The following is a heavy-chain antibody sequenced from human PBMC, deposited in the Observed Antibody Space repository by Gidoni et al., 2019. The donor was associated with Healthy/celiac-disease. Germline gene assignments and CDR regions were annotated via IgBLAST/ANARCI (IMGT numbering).Heavy chain of an antibody. CDR1: GFTFSSYG. V-gene: IGHV3-33*01. Sequence: QVQLVESGGGVVQPGRSLRLSCAASGFTFSSYGMHWVRQAPGKGLEWVAVIWYDGSNKYYADSVKGRFTISRDNSKNTLYLQMNSLRAEDTAVYYCARELFRGYSYGSLDYWGQGTLVTVSS. J-gene: IGHJ4*02. D-gene: IGHD5-18*01. CDR2: IWYDGSNK. CDR3: ARELFRGYSYGSLDY.